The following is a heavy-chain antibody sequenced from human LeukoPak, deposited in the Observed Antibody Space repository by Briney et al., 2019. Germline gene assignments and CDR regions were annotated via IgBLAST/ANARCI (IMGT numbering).Heavy chain of an antibody. CDR1: GGSISSSSYY. D-gene: IGHD2-2*03. J-gene: IGHJ4*02. V-gene: IGHV4-39*01. CDR3: ARHSFGYCSSTSCYMPDY. Sequence: SETLSLTCTVSGGSISSSSYYWGWIRQPPGKGLEWIGSIYYRGSTYYNPSLKSRVTISVDTSKNQFSLKLSSVTAADTAVYYCARHSFGYCSSTSCYMPDYWGQGTLVTVSS. CDR2: IYYRGST.